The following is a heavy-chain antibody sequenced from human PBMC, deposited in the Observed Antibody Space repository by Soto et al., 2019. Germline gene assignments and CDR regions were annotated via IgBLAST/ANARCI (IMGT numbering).Heavy chain of an antibody. Sequence: QVQLVESGGGGVQPGGSLRLSCEASGFTFSKFVIHWVRQAPGKGLEWVAVVSYDGSFKYYAESVKGRFTISRDNSKNTLYLQMNILRPEDTALYYCAKDSDQLLFDYYYYGMDVWGQGTTVTVSS. CDR2: VSYDGSFK. D-gene: IGHD2-2*01. V-gene: IGHV3-30*18. J-gene: IGHJ6*02. CDR1: GFTFSKFV. CDR3: AKDSDQLLFDYYYYGMDV.